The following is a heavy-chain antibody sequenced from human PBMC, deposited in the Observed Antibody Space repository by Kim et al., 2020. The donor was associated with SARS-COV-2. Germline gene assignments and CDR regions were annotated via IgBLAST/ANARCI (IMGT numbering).Heavy chain of an antibody. J-gene: IGHJ4*02. Sequence: FTDSVKGRFTISRDNAKNTLYLQMNSLRAEDTAVYYCARSEYYYGSGIDYWGQGSLVTVSS. D-gene: IGHD3-10*01. V-gene: IGHV3-74*01. CDR3: ARSEYYYGSGIDY.